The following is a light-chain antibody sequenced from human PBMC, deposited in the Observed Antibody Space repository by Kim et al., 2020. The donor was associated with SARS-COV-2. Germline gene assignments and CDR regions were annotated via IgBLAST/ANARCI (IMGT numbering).Light chain of an antibody. CDR1: RNVTSTY. J-gene: IGKJ3*01. Sequence: VLTQSPDTLSLSPGDRATLSCRTSRNVTSTYIAWYQHKPGHAPRLLIYGASRRATAIPDRFSGSGSGTDFTLTISRLESEDFAFYYCQRYASSLTFGPRTKVDIK. CDR3: QRYASSLT. V-gene: IGKV3-20*01. CDR2: GAS.